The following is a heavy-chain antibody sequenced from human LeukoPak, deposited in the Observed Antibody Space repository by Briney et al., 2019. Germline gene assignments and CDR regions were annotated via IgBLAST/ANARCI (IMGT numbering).Heavy chain of an antibody. CDR2: IYSGGGT. J-gene: IGHJ4*02. CDR3: ARGGREVGTNRGSYFDY. Sequence: GGSLRLSCAASGFTVSSNYMTWVRQAPGKGLEWVSVIYSGGGTCYADSVKGRFTISRASSKNTVYLQMNRLRAEDTADYYCARGGREVGTNRGSYFDYWGQGTLVTVSS. D-gene: IGHD1-26*01. V-gene: IGHV3-66*02. CDR1: GFTVSSNY.